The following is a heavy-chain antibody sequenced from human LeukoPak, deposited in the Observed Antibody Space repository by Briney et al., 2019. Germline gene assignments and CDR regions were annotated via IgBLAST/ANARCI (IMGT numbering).Heavy chain of an antibody. D-gene: IGHD4-11*01. CDR1: GGSISSYY. V-gene: IGHV4-59*12. CDR2: IYYSGST. J-gene: IGHJ4*02. CDR3: ARARLHRVYYFDY. Sequence: SETLSLTCSVSGGSISSYYWSWIRQPPGKGLEWIGYIYYSGSTNYNPSLYSRVTISVDTSKNQFSLKLSSVTAADTAVYYCARARLHRVYYFDYWGQGTLVIVSS.